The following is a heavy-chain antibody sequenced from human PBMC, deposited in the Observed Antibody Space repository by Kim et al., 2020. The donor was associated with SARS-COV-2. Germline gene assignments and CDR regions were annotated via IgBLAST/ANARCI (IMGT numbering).Heavy chain of an antibody. V-gene: IGHV4-59*01. D-gene: IGHD6-13*01. CDR1: GGSISSYY. J-gene: IGHJ5*02. CDR3: ARVPNSSSWYVVSGFDP. Sequence: SETLSLTCTVSGGSISSYYWSWIRQPPGKGLEWIGHIYYSGSTNYNPSLKSRVTISVDTSKNQFSLKLSSVTAADTAVYYCARVPNSSSWYVVSGFDPSGEGALVTVSS. CDR2: IYYSGST.